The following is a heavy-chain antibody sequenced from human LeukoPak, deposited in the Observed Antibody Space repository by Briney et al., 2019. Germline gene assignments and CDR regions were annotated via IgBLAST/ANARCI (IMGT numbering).Heavy chain of an antibody. CDR2: IYYSGST. J-gene: IGHJ4*02. V-gene: IGHV4-39*07. Sequence: SETLSLTCTVSGGSISSSSYYWGWIRQPPGKGLEWIGSIYYSGSTYYNPSLKSRVTISVDTSKNQFSLKLSSVTAADTAVYYCARILTYAYGDYPDYWGQGTLVTVSS. CDR3: ARILTYAYGDYPDY. CDR1: GGSISSSSYY. D-gene: IGHD4-17*01.